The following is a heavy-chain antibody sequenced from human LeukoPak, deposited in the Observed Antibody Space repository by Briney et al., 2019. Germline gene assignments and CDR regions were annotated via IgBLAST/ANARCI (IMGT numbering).Heavy chain of an antibody. D-gene: IGHD3-10*01. V-gene: IGHV4-39*01. CDR2: IYYSGST. CDR3: ARTARRGVHYLGFDY. J-gene: IGHJ4*02. CDR1: GGSISSYY. Sequence: SETLSLTCTVSGGSISSYYWGWIRQPPGKGLEWIGSIYYSGSTYYNPSLKSRVTISVDTSKNQFSLKLSSVTAADTAVYYCARTARRGVHYLGFDYWGQGTLVTVSS.